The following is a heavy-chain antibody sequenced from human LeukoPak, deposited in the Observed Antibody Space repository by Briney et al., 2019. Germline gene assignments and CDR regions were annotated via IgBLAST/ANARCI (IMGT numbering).Heavy chain of an antibody. CDR2: IYHSGST. J-gene: IGHJ4*02. D-gene: IGHD3-10*01. V-gene: IGHV4-4*02. CDR1: GGSISSNNW. CDR3: ARQGYYGSGSYYTPDY. Sequence: SETLSLTCSVPGGSISSNNWWTWVRQPPGKGLEWIGSIYHSGSTYYNPSLKSRVTISVDTSKNQFSLKLSSVTAADTAVYYCARQGYYGSGSYYTPDYWGQGTLVTVSS.